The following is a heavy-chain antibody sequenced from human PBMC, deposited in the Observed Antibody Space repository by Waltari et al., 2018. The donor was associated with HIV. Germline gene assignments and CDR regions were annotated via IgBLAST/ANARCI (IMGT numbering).Heavy chain of an antibody. J-gene: IGHJ6*02. CDR3: ARDSSDYYDGLDV. Sequence: QVKLQESGPGLVKPSQTLSLTCTVSGGSISSGRYYWSWVRQPAGKGLQWIGRTYSRGSTNYNPALKSRVTISADTSKNQCSLKLNSVTAADTAVYFCARDSSDYYDGLDVWGQGTTVTVSS. CDR1: GGSISSGRYY. D-gene: IGHD6-6*01. CDR2: TYSRGST. V-gene: IGHV4-61*02.